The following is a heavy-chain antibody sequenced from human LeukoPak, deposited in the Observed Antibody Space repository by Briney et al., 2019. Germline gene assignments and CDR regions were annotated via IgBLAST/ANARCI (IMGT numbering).Heavy chain of an antibody. CDR2: ISSSSSYI. V-gene: IGHV3-21*01. CDR1: GFTFSSYS. CDR3: ARAYCSSTSCYGYYYYYGMDV. D-gene: IGHD2-2*01. Sequence: PGGSLRLSCAASGFTFSSYSMNWVRQAPGKGLEWVSSISSSSSYIYYADSVKGRFTISRDNAKNSLYLQMNSLRAEDTAVYYCARAYCSSTSCYGYYYYYGMDVWGQGTTVTVSS. J-gene: IGHJ6*02.